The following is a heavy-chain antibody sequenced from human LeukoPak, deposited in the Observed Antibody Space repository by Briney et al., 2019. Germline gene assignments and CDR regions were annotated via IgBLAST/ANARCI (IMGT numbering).Heavy chain of an antibody. V-gene: IGHV3-21*01. CDR2: ISSSSSYI. CDR1: GFTFSSYS. D-gene: IGHD2-2*01. CDR3: ARGRSSIPPYYMDV. Sequence: GGSLRLSCAASGFTFSSYSMNWVRQAPGKGLEWVSSISSSSSYIYYADSVKGRFTISRDNAKNSLYLQMNSLRAEDTAVYYCARGRSSIPPYYMDVWGKGTTVTVSS. J-gene: IGHJ6*03.